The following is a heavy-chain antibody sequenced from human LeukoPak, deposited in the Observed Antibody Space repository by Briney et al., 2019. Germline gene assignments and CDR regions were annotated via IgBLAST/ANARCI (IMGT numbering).Heavy chain of an antibody. CDR2: IYYSGST. Sequence: SETLCLTCTVSGGSISSYYWSWIRQPPGKGLEWIWYIYYSGSTDYNPSLKSRVSISVDTSKNQFSLKLSSVTAADTAVYYCARGFPHGGYVWPIDYWGQGTLVTVSS. J-gene: IGHJ4*02. D-gene: IGHD3-16*01. CDR1: GGSISSYY. CDR3: ARGFPHGGYVWPIDY. V-gene: IGHV4-59*01.